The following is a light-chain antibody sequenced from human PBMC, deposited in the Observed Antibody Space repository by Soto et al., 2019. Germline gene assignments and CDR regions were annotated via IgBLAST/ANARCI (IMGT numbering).Light chain of an antibody. Sequence: QAVVTQPPSASGTPGQRVTISCSGSSSTIGNNAVNWYQQLPGTAPKLLIYNNSQRPSGVPDRFSGSKSGTSASLAISGLQSEYEADYYCLSWDDSLNGWVFGGGTKLTVL. CDR3: LSWDDSLNGWV. CDR1: SSTIGNNA. J-gene: IGLJ3*02. CDR2: NNS. V-gene: IGLV1-44*01.